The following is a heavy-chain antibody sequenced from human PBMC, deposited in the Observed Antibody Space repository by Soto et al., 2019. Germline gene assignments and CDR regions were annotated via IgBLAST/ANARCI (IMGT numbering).Heavy chain of an antibody. CDR1: GWSFSGYD. Sequence: PSETLSLTCAVYGWSFSGYDWSWIRQPPGKGLEWIGYIYYSGSTNYNPSLKSRVTISVDTSKNQFSLKLSSVTAADTAVYYCARVGATVTPTDYYYYMDVWGKGTTVTVSS. D-gene: IGHD4-17*01. V-gene: IGHV4-59*01. CDR2: IYYSGST. CDR3: ARVGATVTPTDYYYYMDV. J-gene: IGHJ6*03.